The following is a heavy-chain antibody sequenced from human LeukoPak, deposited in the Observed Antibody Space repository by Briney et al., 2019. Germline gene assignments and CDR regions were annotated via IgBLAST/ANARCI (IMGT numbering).Heavy chain of an antibody. Sequence: GRSLRLSCAASGFTFSSYAMHWVRQAPGKGLEWVAVISYDGNNKYYADSVKGRFTISRDNSKNTLYLQMNSLRAEDTAVYYCARDRVSSSSFYYWGQGTLVTVSS. J-gene: IGHJ4*02. V-gene: IGHV3-30-3*01. CDR2: ISYDGNNK. CDR1: GFTFSSYA. D-gene: IGHD6-13*01. CDR3: ARDRVSSSSFYY.